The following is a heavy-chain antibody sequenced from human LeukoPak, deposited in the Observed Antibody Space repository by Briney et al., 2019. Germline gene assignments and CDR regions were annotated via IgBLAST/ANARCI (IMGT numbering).Heavy chain of an antibody. Sequence: KPSETLSLTCTVSGGSISSYYWSWIRQPPGKGLEWIGYIYYSGSTNYNPSLKSRVTISVDTSKNQFSLKLSSVTAADTAVYYCARHQVVVAATRSSWFDPWGQGTLVTVSS. J-gene: IGHJ5*02. CDR3: ARHQVVVAATRSSWFDP. V-gene: IGHV4-59*08. CDR2: IYYSGST. D-gene: IGHD2-15*01. CDR1: GGSISSYY.